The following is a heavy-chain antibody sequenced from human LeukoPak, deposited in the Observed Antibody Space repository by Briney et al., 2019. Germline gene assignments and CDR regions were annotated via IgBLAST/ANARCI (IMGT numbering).Heavy chain of an antibody. D-gene: IGHD6-13*01. V-gene: IGHV3-23*01. CDR3: AKDGAAAGRSPSGYYYYGMDV. CDR1: GFTFSSYA. CDR2: ISGSGGST. J-gene: IGHJ6*02. Sequence: QPGGSLRLSCAATGFTFSSYAMSWVRQAPGKGLEGVSSISGSGGSTYYADSVKGRFTTSRDNSKDTLYLQMNRLRAEDTAIYYCAKDGAAAGRSPSGYYYYGMDVWGQGTTVTVSS.